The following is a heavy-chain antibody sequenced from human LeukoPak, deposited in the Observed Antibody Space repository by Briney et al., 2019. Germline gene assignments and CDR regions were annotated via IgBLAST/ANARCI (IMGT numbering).Heavy chain of an antibody. J-gene: IGHJ4*02. V-gene: IGHV3-21*01. CDR3: ARDVAEYSSPLDDY. Sequence: AGGSLRLSCAASGFTFSSLSMNWVRQAPGKGLEWVSSITSSSNYIHYADSVKGRFTISRDNAKNSLYLQMNSLRAEDTAVYYCARDVAEYSSPLDDYWAREPWSPSPQ. CDR1: GFTFSSLS. D-gene: IGHD6-6*01. CDR2: ITSSSNYI.